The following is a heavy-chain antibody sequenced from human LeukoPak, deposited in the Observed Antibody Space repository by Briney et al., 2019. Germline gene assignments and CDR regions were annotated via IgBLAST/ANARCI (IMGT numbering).Heavy chain of an antibody. CDR2: VHSGDNS. V-gene: IGHV4-4*07. D-gene: IGHD1-26*01. CDR3: ARGGAHSPSHDYFHQFMDV. J-gene: IGHJ6*03. Sequence: SETLSLTCTVSGGSTSGYYWSWIRQPPGKGREWIGRVHSGDNSDSVPSLKSRLAISLDTSTNQFSLKLTSVTAADTAVYYCARGGAHSPSHDYFHQFMDVWGKGTSVIVSS. CDR1: GGSTSGYY.